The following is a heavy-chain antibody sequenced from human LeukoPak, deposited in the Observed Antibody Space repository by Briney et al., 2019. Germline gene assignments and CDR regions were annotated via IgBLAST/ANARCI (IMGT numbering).Heavy chain of an antibody. D-gene: IGHD6-19*01. J-gene: IGHJ4*02. CDR1: GGSISSGSYY. CDR2: IYTSGST. V-gene: IGHV4-61*02. Sequence: PSQTMSLTCTVSGGSISSGSYYWSWIRQPAGKGLEWIGRIYTSGSTNYNPSLKSRVTISVDTSKNQFSLELSSVTAADTAVYYCARAGYSSGWDLFDYWGQGTLVTVSS. CDR3: ARAGYSSGWDLFDY.